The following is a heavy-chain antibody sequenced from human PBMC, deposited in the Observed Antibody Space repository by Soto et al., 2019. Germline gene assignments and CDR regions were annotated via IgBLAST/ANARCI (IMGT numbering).Heavy chain of an antibody. CDR2: ISGSGGST. Sequence: ILSCAASGFTFSSYAMSWVRQAPGKGLEWVSAISGSGGSTYYADSVKGRFTISRDNSKNTLYLQMNSLRAEDTAVYYCAKTLASGYDSHHYYYYGMDVWGQGTTVTVSS. J-gene: IGHJ6*02. V-gene: IGHV3-23*01. CDR1: GFTFSSYA. CDR3: AKTLASGYDSHHYYYYGMDV. D-gene: IGHD5-12*01.